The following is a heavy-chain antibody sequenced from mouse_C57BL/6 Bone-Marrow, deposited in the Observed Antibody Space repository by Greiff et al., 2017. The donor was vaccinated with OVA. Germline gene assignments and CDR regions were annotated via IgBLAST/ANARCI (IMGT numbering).Heavy chain of an antibody. V-gene: IGHV1-69*01. CDR1: GYTFTSYW. D-gene: IGHD2-3*01. J-gene: IGHJ3*01. CDR2: IDPSDSYT. CDR3: AREKRYDSYYVLAY. Sequence: QVQLQQPGAELVMPGASVKLSCKASGYTFTSYWMHWVKQRPGQGLEWIGEIDPSDSYTNYNQKFKGKSTLTVDKSSSTAYMQLSSLTSEDSAVYYCAREKRYDSYYVLAYWGQGTLVTVSA.